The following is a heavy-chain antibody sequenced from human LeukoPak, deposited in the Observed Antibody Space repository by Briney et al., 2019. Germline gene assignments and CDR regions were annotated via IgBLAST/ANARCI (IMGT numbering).Heavy chain of an antibody. J-gene: IGHJ3*02. V-gene: IGHV1-2*02. D-gene: IGHD1-26*01. CDR2: INPNSGGT. Sequence: GASVTVSFTASGYTFTAYNMHWVRQAPGQGLEWMGWINPNSGGTNSAQKFQGRVTMTRDTSISTAYMELSRLRSDDTAVYYCARVIWELLWDALNIWGQGTMVTVSS. CDR1: GYTFTAYN. CDR3: ARVIWELLWDALNI.